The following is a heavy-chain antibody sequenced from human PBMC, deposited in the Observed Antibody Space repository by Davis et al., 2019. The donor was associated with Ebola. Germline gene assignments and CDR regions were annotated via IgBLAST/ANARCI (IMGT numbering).Heavy chain of an antibody. CDR3: ARDKVVWFGELLYYYYGMDV. D-gene: IGHD3-10*01. CDR1: GYTFTGYY. Sequence: ASVKVSCKASGYTFTGYYMHWVRQAPGQGLEWMGRINPNSGDTNYTQKFQGRVTMTRDTSISTAYMELSRLRSDDTAVYYCARDKVVWFGELLYYYYGMDVWGQGTTVTVSS. J-gene: IGHJ6*02. CDR2: INPNSGDT. V-gene: IGHV1-2*06.